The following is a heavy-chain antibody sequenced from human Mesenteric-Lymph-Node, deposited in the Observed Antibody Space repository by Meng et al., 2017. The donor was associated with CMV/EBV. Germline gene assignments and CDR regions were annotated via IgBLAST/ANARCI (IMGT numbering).Heavy chain of an antibody. V-gene: IGHV4-34*01. D-gene: IGHD4-23*01. CDR1: GGSFSGYY. Sequence: VQLQPWAAGLLKPSDTLSLTCAVYGGSFSGYYWSWIRQPPGKGLEWIGEINHSGSTNYNPSLKSRVTISVDTSKNQFSLKLSSVTAADTAVYYCARHQRWLKSEGGFNYWGQGTLVTVSS. J-gene: IGHJ4*02. CDR3: ARHQRWLKSEGGFNY. CDR2: INHSGST.